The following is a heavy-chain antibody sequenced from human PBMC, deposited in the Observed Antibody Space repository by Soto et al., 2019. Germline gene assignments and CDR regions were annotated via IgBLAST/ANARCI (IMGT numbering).Heavy chain of an antibody. CDR3: ARDHYYEGLDY. D-gene: IGHD1-26*01. J-gene: IGHJ4*02. CDR2: IYSGGST. Sequence: GGSLRLSCAASGFTVSSNYMSWVRQAPGKGLEWVSVIYSGGSTYYADSVKDRFTISRDNSKNTLYLQMNSLRAEDTAVYYCARDHYYEGLDYWGQGTLVTVSS. V-gene: IGHV3-53*01. CDR1: GFTVSSNY.